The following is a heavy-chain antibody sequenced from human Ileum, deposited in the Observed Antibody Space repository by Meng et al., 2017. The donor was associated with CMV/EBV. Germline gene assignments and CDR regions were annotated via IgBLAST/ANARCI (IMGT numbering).Heavy chain of an antibody. CDR3: ARLATYPGTFDF. CDR2: IYPGDSDT. J-gene: IGHJ4*02. CDR1: GYSFRTYW. V-gene: IGHV5-51*01. Sequence: GGSLRLSCQSSGYSFRTYWIGWVRQRPGEGLEWMGVIYPGDSDTRYSPPFEGQVTITADKSIGISYLQWSSLKASDTAIYYCARLATYPGTFDFWGQGTLVTVSS.